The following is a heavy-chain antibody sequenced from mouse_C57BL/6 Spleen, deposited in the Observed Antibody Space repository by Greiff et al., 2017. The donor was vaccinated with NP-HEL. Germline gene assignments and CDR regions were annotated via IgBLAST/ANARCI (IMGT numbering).Heavy chain of an antibody. Sequence: VQLQQSGAELVKPGASVKLSCTASGFNIKDYYMHWVKQRTEPGLEWIGRIDPEDGETKYAPKCQGKGTITADTSSNTAYLQLSSLTSEVTAVYYCASQYSNLYYFDYWGQGTTLTVSS. V-gene: IGHV14-2*01. D-gene: IGHD2-5*01. J-gene: IGHJ2*01. CDR1: GFNIKDYY. CDR2: IDPEDGET. CDR3: ASQYSNLYYFDY.